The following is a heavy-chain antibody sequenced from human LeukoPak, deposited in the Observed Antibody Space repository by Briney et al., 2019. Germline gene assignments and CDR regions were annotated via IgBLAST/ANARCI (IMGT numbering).Heavy chain of an antibody. CDR3: ARDREQWLVMDFDY. CDR2: IWYDGSNK. D-gene: IGHD6-19*01. J-gene: IGHJ4*02. CDR1: GFTFSSYG. V-gene: IGHV3-33*01. Sequence: GRSLRLSCAASGFTFSSYGMHWVRQAPGKGLEWVAVIWYDGSNKYYADSVKGRFTISRDNSKNTLYLQMNSLRAEDTAVYYCARDREQWLVMDFDYWGQGILVTVSS.